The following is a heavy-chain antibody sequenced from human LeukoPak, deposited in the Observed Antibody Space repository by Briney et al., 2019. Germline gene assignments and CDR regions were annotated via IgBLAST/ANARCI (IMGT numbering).Heavy chain of an antibody. D-gene: IGHD5-18*01. V-gene: IGHV3-64*04. Sequence: PGGSLRLSCSASGFTFSSYAMHWVRQAPGKGLEYVSAISTNGGSTYYADTVKGRFTISRDNSKNTLYLQMNSLRAEDTAVYYCAKDLQGYTAMITWGQGTLVTVSS. CDR2: ISTNGGST. J-gene: IGHJ5*02. CDR1: GFTFSSYA. CDR3: AKDLQGYTAMIT.